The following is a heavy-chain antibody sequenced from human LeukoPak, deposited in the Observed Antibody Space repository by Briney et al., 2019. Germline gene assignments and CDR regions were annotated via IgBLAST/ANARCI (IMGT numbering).Heavy chain of an antibody. CDR1: GFTFSIYE. CDR2: ISSGGTI. Sequence: GGSLRLSCAASGFTFSIYEMNWVRQAPGKGLEWISYISSGGTIYYAESVKGRFTISRDNAKNSLYLQMNSLRAEDTAIYYCTRAEMATTYYFDSWGQGTLVTVSS. J-gene: IGHJ4*02. D-gene: IGHD5-24*01. V-gene: IGHV3-48*03. CDR3: TRAEMATTYYFDS.